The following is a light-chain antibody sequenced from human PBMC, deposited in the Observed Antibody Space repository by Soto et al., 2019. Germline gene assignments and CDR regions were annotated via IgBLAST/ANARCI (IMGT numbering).Light chain of an antibody. CDR2: DSS. Sequence: EIVLTQSPGTLSLSPGERATLSCGASQSVRSNYLAWYQHKPGQAPRLLIYDSSRRATGIPDRFSATGSGTDFTLTISRLEPEDSAVYLCQKYGGSPPYTFGQGTKVEIK. CDR1: QSVRSNY. CDR3: QKYGGSPPYT. V-gene: IGKV3-20*01. J-gene: IGKJ2*01.